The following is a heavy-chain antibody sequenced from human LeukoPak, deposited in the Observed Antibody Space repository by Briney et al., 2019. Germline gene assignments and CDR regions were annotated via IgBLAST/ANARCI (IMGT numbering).Heavy chain of an antibody. V-gene: IGHV4-39*01. CDR1: GGSISSSSYD. D-gene: IGHD6-13*01. CDR3: ARGGRIAAAYDY. CDR2: IYYSGST. J-gene: IGHJ4*02. Sequence: PSETLSLTCTVSGGSISSSSYDWGWIRQPPGKGLEWIGSIYYSGSTYYNPSLKSRVTISVDTSKNQFSLKLSSVTAADTAVYYCARGGRIAAAYDYWGQGTLVTVSS.